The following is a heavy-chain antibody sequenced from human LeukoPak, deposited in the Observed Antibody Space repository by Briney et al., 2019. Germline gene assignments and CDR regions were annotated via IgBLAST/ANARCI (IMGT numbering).Heavy chain of an antibody. Sequence: SETLSLTCAVSGYSISSGYYWGWIRQPPGKGLEWLGSIYHSGSTYYNPSLKSRVTISVDTSKNHFSLKLSSVTAADTAVYYCARVQYSSSSGYGYYYYYYMDVWGKGTTVTVSS. D-gene: IGHD6-6*01. J-gene: IGHJ6*03. V-gene: IGHV4-38-2*01. CDR2: IYHSGST. CDR1: GYSISSGYY. CDR3: ARVQYSSSSGYGYYYYYYMDV.